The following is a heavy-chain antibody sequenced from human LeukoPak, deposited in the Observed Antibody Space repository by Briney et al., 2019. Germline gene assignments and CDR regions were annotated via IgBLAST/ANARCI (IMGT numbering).Heavy chain of an antibody. J-gene: IGHJ3*02. V-gene: IGHV3-11*04. CDR1: GFTFSDYY. CDR3: ARERRITMIVVVDAFDI. CDR2: ISSSGSTI. D-gene: IGHD3-22*01. Sequence: GGSLRLSCAASGFTFSDYYMSWIRQAPGKGLEWVSYISSSGSTIYYADSVKGRFTNSRDNAKNSLYLQMNSLRAEDTAVYYCARERRITMIVVVDAFDIWGQGTMVTVSS.